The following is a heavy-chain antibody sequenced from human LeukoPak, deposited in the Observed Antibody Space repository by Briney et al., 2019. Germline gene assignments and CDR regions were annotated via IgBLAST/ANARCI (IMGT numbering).Heavy chain of an antibody. CDR3: ARDYLPEDSSSWYRYAFDI. Sequence: SVKVSCKASGGTFSSYAISWVRQAPGQGLEWMGGIIPIFGTANYAQKFQGRVTITADESTSTAYMELSSLRSEDTAVYYCARDYLPEDSSSWYRYAFDIWGQGTMVTVSS. D-gene: IGHD6-13*01. J-gene: IGHJ3*02. V-gene: IGHV1-69*13. CDR2: IIPIFGTA. CDR1: GGTFSSYA.